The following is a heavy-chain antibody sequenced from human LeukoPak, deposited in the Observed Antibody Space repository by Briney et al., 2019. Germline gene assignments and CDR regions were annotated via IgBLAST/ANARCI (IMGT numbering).Heavy chain of an antibody. CDR3: ARDPAILTGYHYFDY. CDR1: GGSISSSSYY. CDR2: IYYSGST. D-gene: IGHD3-9*01. J-gene: IGHJ4*02. V-gene: IGHV4-39*07. Sequence: PSETLSLTCTVSGGSISSSSYYWGWIRQPPGKGLEWIGSIYYSGSTYYNPSLKSRVTISVDTSKNQFSLKLSSVTAADTAVYYCARDPAILTGYHYFDYWGQGTLVTVSS.